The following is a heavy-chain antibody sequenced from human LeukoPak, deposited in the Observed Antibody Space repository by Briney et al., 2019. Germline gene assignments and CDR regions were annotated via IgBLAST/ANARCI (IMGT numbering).Heavy chain of an antibody. J-gene: IGHJ4*02. V-gene: IGHV4-39*07. CDR2: IYYSGST. Sequence: SETLSLTCTVSGGSISSSSYYWGWIRQPPGKGLEWIGSIYYSGSTYYNPSLKSRVTISVDTSKNQFSLKLSSVTAADTAVYYCARVIPTTRAHDYWGQGTLVTVSS. D-gene: IGHD1-14*01. CDR1: GGSISSSSYY. CDR3: ARVIPTTRAHDY.